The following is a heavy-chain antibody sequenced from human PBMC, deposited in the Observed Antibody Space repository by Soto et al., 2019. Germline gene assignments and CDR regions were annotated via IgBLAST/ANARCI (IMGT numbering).Heavy chain of an antibody. V-gene: IGHV3-23*01. CDR2: FSGSGGST. CDR3: AKDPDIVVVPAAILGGWFDP. J-gene: IGHJ5*02. CDR1: GFTFSSYA. D-gene: IGHD2-2*02. Sequence: LRLSCAASGFTFSSYAMSWVRQAPGKGLEWVSAFSGSGGSTYYADSVKGRFTISRDNSKNTLYLQMNSLRAEDTAVYYCAKDPDIVVVPAAILGGWFDPWGQGTLVTVSS.